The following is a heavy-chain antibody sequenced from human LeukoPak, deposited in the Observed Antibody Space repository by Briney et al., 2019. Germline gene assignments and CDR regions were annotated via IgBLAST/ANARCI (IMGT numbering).Heavy chain of an antibody. V-gene: IGHV4-39*07. CDR1: GGSISSSSYY. J-gene: IGHJ5*02. CDR3: ARDGGSSWTVTPGSWFDP. D-gene: IGHD6-13*01. CDR2: IYYSGST. Sequence: SETLSLTCTVSGGSISSSSYYWGWIRQPPGKGLEWIGSIYYSGSTYYNPSLKSRVTISVDTSKNQFSLKLSSVTAADTAVYYCARDGGSSWTVTPGSWFDPWGQGTLVTVSS.